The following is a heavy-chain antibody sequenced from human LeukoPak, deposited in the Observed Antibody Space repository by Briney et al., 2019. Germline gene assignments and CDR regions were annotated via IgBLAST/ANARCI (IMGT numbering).Heavy chain of an antibody. CDR2: INQDESVK. CDR1: GFTFNNYW. CDR3: ARETRGPGLLLYAFDI. J-gene: IGHJ3*02. Sequence: PGGSLRLSCAASGFTFNNYWMSWVRQAPGKGLEWVANINQDESVKYYVDSLKGRFTVSRDNAKNSLYLQMNSLRAEDTAMYYCARETRGPGLLLYAFDIWGQGTMVTVSS. V-gene: IGHV3-7*01. D-gene: IGHD3-22*01.